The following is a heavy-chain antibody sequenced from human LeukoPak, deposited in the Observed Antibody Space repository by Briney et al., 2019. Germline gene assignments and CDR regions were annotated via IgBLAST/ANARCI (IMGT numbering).Heavy chain of an antibody. Sequence: GGSLRLSCAASGFTFSAYSMNWVRQAPGKGLEWVSYISTTTSPIYYADSVKGRFTISRDNAKNSLYLQMNNLRAEDTAIHYCAKEAVAGTNWFDPWGQGTLVTVSS. D-gene: IGHD6-19*01. V-gene: IGHV3-48*01. J-gene: IGHJ5*02. CDR3: AKEAVAGTNWFDP. CDR1: GFTFSAYS. CDR2: ISTTTSPI.